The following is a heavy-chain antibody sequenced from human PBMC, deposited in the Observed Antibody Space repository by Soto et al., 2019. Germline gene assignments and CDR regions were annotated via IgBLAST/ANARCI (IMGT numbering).Heavy chain of an antibody. Sequence: EVQVVESGGGLVQPGGSLRLSCVASGLTFSSEWMNWVRQAPGKGLEWVANISPEGSEKRSVDSMKGRSAISRDNSKNSGSLLMNSLRVDDTAVYDGMTGYGYWGLGTLVTVSS. D-gene: IGHD5-12*01. CDR2: ISPEGSEK. J-gene: IGHJ4*01. CDR3: MTGYGY. V-gene: IGHV3-7*02. CDR1: GLTFSSEW.